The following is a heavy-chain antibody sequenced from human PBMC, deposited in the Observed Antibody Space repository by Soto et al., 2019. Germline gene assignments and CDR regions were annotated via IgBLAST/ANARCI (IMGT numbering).Heavy chain of an antibody. V-gene: IGHV3-23*01. CDR2: ISGSGGST. CDR3: AKDPPYYDSSGFITGYFDY. CDR1: GFTFSSYA. Sequence: GGSLRLSCAASGFTFSSYAMSWVRQAPGKGLEWVSAISGSGGSTYYADSVKGRFTISRDNSKNTLYLQMNSLRAEDTAVYYCAKDPPYYDSSGFITGYFDYWGQGTLVTVSS. J-gene: IGHJ4*02. D-gene: IGHD3-22*01.